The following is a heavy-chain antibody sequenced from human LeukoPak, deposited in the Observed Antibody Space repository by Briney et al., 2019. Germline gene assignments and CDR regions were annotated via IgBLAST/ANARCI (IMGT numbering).Heavy chain of an antibody. Sequence: PSEALSLTCAVYGGSFSGYYWSWIRQPPGKGLEWIGEINHSGGTNYNPSLKSRVTISVDTSKNQFSLKLSSVTAADTAVYYCARGGFGVFDYWGQGTLVTVSS. CDR2: INHSGGT. V-gene: IGHV4-34*01. CDR3: ARGGFGVFDY. D-gene: IGHD3-3*01. J-gene: IGHJ4*02. CDR1: GGSFSGYY.